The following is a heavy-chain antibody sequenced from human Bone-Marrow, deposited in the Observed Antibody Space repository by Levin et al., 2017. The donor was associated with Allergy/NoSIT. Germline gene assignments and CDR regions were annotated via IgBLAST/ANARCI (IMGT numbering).Heavy chain of an antibody. Sequence: LSLTCAASGFTFSSYGMHWVRQAPGKGLEWVAVISYDGSNKYYADSVKGRFTISRDNSKNTLYLQMNSLRAEDTAVYYCAKELAVPGAFDIWGQGTMVTVSS. CDR2: ISYDGSNK. CDR3: AKELAVPGAFDI. CDR1: GFTFSSYG. J-gene: IGHJ3*02. D-gene: IGHD1-14*01. V-gene: IGHV3-30*18.